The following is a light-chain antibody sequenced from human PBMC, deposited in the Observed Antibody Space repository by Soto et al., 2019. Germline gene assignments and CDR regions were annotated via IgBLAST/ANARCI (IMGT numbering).Light chain of an antibody. CDR3: QQYDSYSWT. J-gene: IGKJ1*01. Sequence: AIRMTQSPSSLSASTGDRVTITCRASQGISSYLAWYQQKPGKAPKLLIYAAYNLQSGVPSRFSGSGSGTDFTLTISSLQPDDFATYYCQQYDSYSWTFGQGTKVDIK. CDR2: AAY. CDR1: QGISSY. V-gene: IGKV1-8*01.